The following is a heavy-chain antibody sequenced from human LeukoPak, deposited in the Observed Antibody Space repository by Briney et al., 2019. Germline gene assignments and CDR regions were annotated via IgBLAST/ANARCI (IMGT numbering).Heavy chain of an antibody. CDR1: GFTFSTYG. J-gene: IGHJ6*03. CDR2: ISPSGGIT. CDR3: ARGSSFWYQLPVSYYYYYMDV. Sequence: GGSLRLSCAASGFTFSTYGMNWVRQAPGKGLEWVSGISPSGGITYYTDSVKGRFTTSRDNSKHTVSLQMNSLRGEDTAVYYCARGSSFWYQLPVSYYYYYMDVWGKGTTVTISS. D-gene: IGHD2-2*01. V-gene: IGHV3-23*01.